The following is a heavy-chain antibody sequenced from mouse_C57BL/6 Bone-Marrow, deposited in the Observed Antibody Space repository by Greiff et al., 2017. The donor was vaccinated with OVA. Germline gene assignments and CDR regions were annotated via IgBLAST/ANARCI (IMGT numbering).Heavy chain of an antibody. Sequence: VQLKESGPELVKPGASVKISCKASGYAFSSSWMNWVKQRPGKGLEWIGRIYPGAGDTNYNGKFKGKATLTADKSSSTAYMQLSSLTSEDSAVYFGTRSVVSLDYWGQGTTLTVSS. CDR3: TRSVVSLDY. CDR2: IYPGAGDT. CDR1: GYAFSSSW. D-gene: IGHD1-1*01. V-gene: IGHV1-82*01. J-gene: IGHJ2*01.